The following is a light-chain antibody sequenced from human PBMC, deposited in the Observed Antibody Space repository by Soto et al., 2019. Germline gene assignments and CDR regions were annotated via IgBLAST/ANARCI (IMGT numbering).Light chain of an antibody. CDR1: SSDVGGYNY. J-gene: IGLJ1*01. CDR2: DVS. V-gene: IGLV2-14*01. CDR3: SSYTSSCTLYV. Sequence: QSALTQPASVSGSPGQSITISCTGTSSDVGGYNYVSWYQQHPGKAPKLMIYDVSNRPSGVSNRFSGSNSGNTASLTISGLQAEDEADYYCSSYTSSCTLYVFGTGTKVTVL.